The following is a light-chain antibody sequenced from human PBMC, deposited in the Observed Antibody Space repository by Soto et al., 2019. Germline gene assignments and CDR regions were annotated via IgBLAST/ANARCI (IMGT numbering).Light chain of an antibody. CDR2: EVI. V-gene: IGLV2-14*01. CDR1: SSDVGGYNY. Sequence: QSVLTQRASVSGSPGQSITISCTGASSDVGGYNYVSWYQQHPGKAPKLMIYEVINRPSGVSDRFSGSKSGNTASLIISGLQAEDEADYYCSSYTSRVTYVFGTGTKVTV. J-gene: IGLJ1*01. CDR3: SSYTSRVTYV.